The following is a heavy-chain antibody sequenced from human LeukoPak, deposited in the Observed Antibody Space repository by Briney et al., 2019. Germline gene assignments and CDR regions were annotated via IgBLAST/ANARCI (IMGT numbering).Heavy chain of an antibody. J-gene: IGHJ5*02. D-gene: IGHD3-10*01. CDR2: IYYSGST. Sequence: SETLSLTCTVSGGSISSSSYYWGWIRQPPGKGLEWIGHIYYSGSTNYNPSLKSRVTISVDRSKHLFSLRLSSVTAADTAVYYCARAGPWQIDPWGQGTLVTVSS. CDR1: GGSISSSSYY. V-gene: IGHV4-61*05. CDR3: ARAGPWQIDP.